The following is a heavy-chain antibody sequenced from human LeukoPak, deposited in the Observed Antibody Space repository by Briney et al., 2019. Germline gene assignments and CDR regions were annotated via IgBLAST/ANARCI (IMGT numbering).Heavy chain of an antibody. CDR2: INGNGVT. CDR1: GGSIGFYF. Sequence: PSETLSLTCTVSGGSIGFYFWSWIRQSAGKGLEWIGRINGNGVTNYNPSLKSRVTMSVDTSKSQFSPNLGSVIAADTSIYYCVRDELRTTYRFSWDPWGQGILVTV. J-gene: IGHJ5*02. D-gene: IGHD3-16*02. V-gene: IGHV4-4*07. CDR3: VRDELRTTYRFSWDP.